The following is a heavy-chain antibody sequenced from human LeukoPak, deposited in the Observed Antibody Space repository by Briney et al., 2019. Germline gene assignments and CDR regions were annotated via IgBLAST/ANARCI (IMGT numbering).Heavy chain of an antibody. V-gene: IGHV3-15*05. CDR2: IKTKAENGTP. J-gene: IGHJ4*02. D-gene: IGHD3-22*01. CDR3: TTRYHYERTREYFDH. CDR1: GFTFSSYS. Sequence: SGGSLRLSCAASGFTFSSYSMNWVRQAPGKGLEWVGLIKTKAENGTPLYSASAKGKFNISRDDSDNTVYLQLNSLEIEDTATYYCTTRYHYERTREYFDHWGQGTLVTVSS.